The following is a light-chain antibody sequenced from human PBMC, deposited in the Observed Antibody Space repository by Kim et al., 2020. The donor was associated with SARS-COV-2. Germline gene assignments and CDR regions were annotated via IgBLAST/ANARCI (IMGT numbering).Light chain of an antibody. CDR2: GKN. Sequence: ALGQTVRITGQGDSLRSYYASWYQQKPGQAPVLVIYGKNNRPSGIPDRFSGSSSGDTGSLTITGAQAEDEADYYCNSRDSSGNHVVFGGGTQLTVL. CDR3: NSRDSSGNHVV. CDR1: SLRSYY. V-gene: IGLV3-19*01. J-gene: IGLJ2*01.